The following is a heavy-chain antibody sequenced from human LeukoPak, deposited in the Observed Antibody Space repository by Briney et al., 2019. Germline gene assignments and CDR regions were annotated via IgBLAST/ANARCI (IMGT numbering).Heavy chain of an antibody. V-gene: IGHV3-7*03. CDR2: IKQDGSEK. CDR1: GFTFSSYW. Sequence: GGSLRLSCAASGFTFSSYWMSWVRQAPGKGLEWVANIKQDGSEKYYVDSVKGRFTISRDNAKNSLYLQMNSLRAEDTAVYYCARVSLGELPLWQNYFDYWGQGTLVTVSS. D-gene: IGHD3-16*02. CDR3: ARVSLGELPLWQNYFDY. J-gene: IGHJ4*02.